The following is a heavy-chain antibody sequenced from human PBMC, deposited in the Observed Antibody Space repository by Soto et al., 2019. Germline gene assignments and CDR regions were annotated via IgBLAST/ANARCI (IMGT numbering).Heavy chain of an antibody. Sequence: PGGSLRLSCAASRFSFSSYAMCWVSKAPGKGLEWVSAISGSGGSTYYADSVKGRFTISRDNSKNTLYLQMNSLRAEDTALYYCAKDASSGITSFDLWGRRTLGTVSS. CDR2: ISGSGGST. CDR1: RFSFSSYA. CDR3: AKDASSGITSFDL. V-gene: IGHV3-23*01. J-gene: IGHJ2*01. D-gene: IGHD3-3*01.